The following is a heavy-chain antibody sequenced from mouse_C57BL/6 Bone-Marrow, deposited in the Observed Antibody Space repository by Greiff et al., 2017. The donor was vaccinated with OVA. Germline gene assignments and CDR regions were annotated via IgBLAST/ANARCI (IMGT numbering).Heavy chain of an antibody. CDR1: GFNIKDDY. J-gene: IGHJ3*01. Sequence: EVQLVESGAELVRPGASVKLSCTASGFNIKDDYMHWVKQRPEQGLEWIGWIDPENGDTEYASKFQGKATITADTSSNTAYLQLSSLTSEDTAVYYCTTEGWLPHWGQGTLVTVSA. CDR2: IDPENGDT. CDR3: TTEGWLPH. V-gene: IGHV14-4*01. D-gene: IGHD2-3*01.